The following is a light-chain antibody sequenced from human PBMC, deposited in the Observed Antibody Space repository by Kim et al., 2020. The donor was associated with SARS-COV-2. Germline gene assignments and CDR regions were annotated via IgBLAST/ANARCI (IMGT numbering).Light chain of an antibody. CDR1: SSNIGSSY. Sequence: QSVLTQPPSASGTPGQRVTISCSGSSSNIGSSYVHWYQQVPGTAPKLLIYRNNQRPSGVPDRFSGSKSGTSASLAISGLRSEDEADYYCAAWDDSLSGWVFGGGTQLTVL. J-gene: IGLJ3*02. V-gene: IGLV1-47*01. CDR2: RNN. CDR3: AAWDDSLSGWV.